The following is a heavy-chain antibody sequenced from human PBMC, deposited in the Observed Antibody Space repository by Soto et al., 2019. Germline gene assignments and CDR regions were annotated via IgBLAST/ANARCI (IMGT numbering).Heavy chain of an antibody. CDR3: AREGSHSYGYDYYYYGMDV. CDR2: ISAYNGNT. Sequence: GASLKVSCKASGYTFTSYGISWVRQAPGQGLEWMGWISAYNGNTNYAQKLQGRVTMTTDTSTSTAYMELRSLRSDDTAVYYCAREGSHSYGYDYYYYGMDVWGQGTTVTVSS. CDR1: GYTFTSYG. D-gene: IGHD5-18*01. V-gene: IGHV1-18*04. J-gene: IGHJ6*02.